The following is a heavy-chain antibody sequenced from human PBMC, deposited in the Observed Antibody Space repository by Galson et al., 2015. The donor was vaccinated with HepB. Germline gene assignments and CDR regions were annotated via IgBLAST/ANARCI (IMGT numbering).Heavy chain of an antibody. V-gene: IGHV4-30-2*01. CDR2: IYHSGRT. J-gene: IGHJ5*02. Sequence: TLSLTCAVSGGSISSGGYSWSWIRQPPGKGLEWIGYIYHSGRTYYNPSLKSRVTMSMDTSKNQFSRKLTSVTAADTAVYYCARDRKAGWFDPWGQGTLVAVSS. CDR1: GGSISSGGYS. CDR3: ARDRKAGWFDP.